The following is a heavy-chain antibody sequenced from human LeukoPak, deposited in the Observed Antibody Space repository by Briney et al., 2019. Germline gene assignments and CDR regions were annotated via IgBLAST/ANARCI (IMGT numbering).Heavy chain of an antibody. CDR3: AKDVFVGGLFFVYFHF. V-gene: IGHV3-23*01. CDR1: GFTFSNYA. J-gene: IGHJ4*02. Sequence: GGSLRLSCAASGFTFSNYAMSWVRQAPGKGLAWVSGLTGSGISTYYADSVKGRFTLSRDNSKNTLYLQMNSLRAEDTAVYFCAKDVFVGGLFFVYFHFWGQGTPVTVPS. D-gene: IGHD1-26*01. CDR2: LTGSGIST.